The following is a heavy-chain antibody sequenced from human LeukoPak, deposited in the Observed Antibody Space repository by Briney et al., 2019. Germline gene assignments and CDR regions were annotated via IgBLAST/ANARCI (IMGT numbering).Heavy chain of an antibody. Sequence: SETLSLTCAVYGGSFSVYYWSWIRQPPGKGLEWIGEINHSGSTNYNPSLKSRVTISVDTSKNQFSLKLSSVTAADTAVYYCARGGYYYGSGSYYNVRRFDPWGQGTLVTVSS. CDR1: GGSFSVYY. CDR3: ARGGYYYGSGSYYNVRRFDP. D-gene: IGHD3-10*01. V-gene: IGHV4-34*01. J-gene: IGHJ5*02. CDR2: INHSGST.